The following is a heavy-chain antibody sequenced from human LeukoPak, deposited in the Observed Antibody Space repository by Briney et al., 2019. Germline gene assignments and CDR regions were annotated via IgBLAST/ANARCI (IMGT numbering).Heavy chain of an antibody. CDR3: ARGMTTVTTLDY. J-gene: IGHJ4*02. CDR2: IYPGDSDT. V-gene: IGHV5-51*01. Sequence: GESLKISCKGSGYSFTSYWIGWVRQMPGKGLELMGMIYPGDSDTIYSPSFQGHVTISADKSISTAYLQWSSLKASDTAMYYCARGMTTVTTLDYWGQGTLVTVSS. D-gene: IGHD4-17*01. CDR1: GYSFTSYW.